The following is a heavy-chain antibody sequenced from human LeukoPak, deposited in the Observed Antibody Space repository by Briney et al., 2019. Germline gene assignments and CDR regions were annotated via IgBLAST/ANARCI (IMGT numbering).Heavy chain of an antibody. J-gene: IGHJ3*02. D-gene: IGHD6-13*01. V-gene: IGHV3-7*01. CDR3: AREGHSSSSPDAFDI. CDR2: IKQDGSEK. Sequence: PGGSLRLSCAASGFTFSSYRMSWVRQAPGKGLEWVANIKQDGSEKYYVDSVKGRFTISRDNAKNSLYPQMNSLRAEDTAVYYCAREGHSSSSPDAFDIWGQGTMVTVSS. CDR1: GFTFSSYR.